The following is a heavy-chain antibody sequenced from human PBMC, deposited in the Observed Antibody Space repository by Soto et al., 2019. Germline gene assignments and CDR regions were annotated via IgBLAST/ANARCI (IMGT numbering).Heavy chain of an antibody. CDR2: IYYSGST. V-gene: IGHV4-39*01. CDR3: ARTTYYYCLGV. J-gene: IGHJ6*02. CDR1: GGSISSSSYY. Sequence: SESLSLTWTVAGGSISSSSYYWGWIRQPPGKGLEWIGSIYYSGSTYYNPSLKSRVTISVDTSKNQFSLKLSSVTAADTAVYYCARTTYYYCLGVCGQGTTFTASS.